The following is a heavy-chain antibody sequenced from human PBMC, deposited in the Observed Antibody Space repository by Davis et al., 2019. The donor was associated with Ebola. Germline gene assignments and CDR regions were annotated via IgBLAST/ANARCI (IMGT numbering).Heavy chain of an antibody. CDR1: GGSFSGYY. J-gene: IGHJ5*02. CDR3: ARSLRLGELSTRGWFDP. Sequence: MPGGSLRLSCAVYGGSFSGYYWSWIRQPPGKGLEWIGEINHSGSTNYNPSLKSRVTISVDTSKNQFSLKLSSVTAADTAVYYCARSLRLGELSTRGWFDPWGQGTLVTVSS. V-gene: IGHV4-34*01. CDR2: INHSGST. D-gene: IGHD3-16*02.